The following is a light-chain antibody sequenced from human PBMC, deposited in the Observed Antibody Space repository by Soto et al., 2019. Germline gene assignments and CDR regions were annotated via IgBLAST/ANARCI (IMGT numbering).Light chain of an antibody. CDR1: SSDVGGYDY. CDR2: EVT. J-gene: IGLJ1*01. V-gene: IGLV2-14*01. CDR3: TSYTINTALV. Sequence: QSVLTQPPSASGSPGQSVTISCTGTSSDVGGYDYVSWYQQHPGKAPKLIIYEVTNRPSGVSDRFSGSKSGNTASLTISRLQAEDEADYHCTSYTINTALVFGTGTKLTVL.